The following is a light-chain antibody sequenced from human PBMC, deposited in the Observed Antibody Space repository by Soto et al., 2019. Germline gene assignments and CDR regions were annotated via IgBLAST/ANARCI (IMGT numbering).Light chain of an antibody. CDR2: GSS. CDR3: QQYINWPT. J-gene: IGKJ2*01. CDR1: RSVSDN. V-gene: IGKV3-15*01. Sequence: EIVMTQSPATLSVSPGERVTLSCRASRSVSDNLAWYQHKPGQAPRLLMYGSSTRVPGMPARFRGSGSGTELTLTITSLQSEDFAVYYWQQYINWPTFGQGTKVDIK.